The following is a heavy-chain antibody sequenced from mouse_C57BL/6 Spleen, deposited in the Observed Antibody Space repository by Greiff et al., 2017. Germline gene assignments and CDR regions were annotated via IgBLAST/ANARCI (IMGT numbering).Heavy chain of an antibody. D-gene: IGHD2-4*01. J-gene: IGHJ4*01. V-gene: IGHV10-1*01. CDR1: GFSFNTYA. CDR2: IRSKSNNYAT. CDR3: GRHPYDYDNDAMDY. Sequence: EVKLMESGGGLVQPKGSLKISCAASGFSFNTYAMNWVRQAPGKGLEWVARIRSKSNNYATYYADSVKDRFTISRDDSVSMLYLQMNNWKTEDTAMYYGGRHPYDYDNDAMDYWGQGTSVTVSS.